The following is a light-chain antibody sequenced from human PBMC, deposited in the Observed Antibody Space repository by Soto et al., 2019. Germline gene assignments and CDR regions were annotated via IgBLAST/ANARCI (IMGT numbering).Light chain of an antibody. J-gene: IGKJ1*01. Sequence: DLQLTQSPSFQSASIGDRVTITCRASQGISSYLAWYQQKPGKAPKLLIYAASTLQSGVPSRFSGSGSGTEFILTIRSLQPEDFASYYCQQSYSTPPTFGQGTKVDIK. CDR2: AAS. CDR3: QQSYSTPPT. CDR1: QGISSY. V-gene: IGKV1-39*01.